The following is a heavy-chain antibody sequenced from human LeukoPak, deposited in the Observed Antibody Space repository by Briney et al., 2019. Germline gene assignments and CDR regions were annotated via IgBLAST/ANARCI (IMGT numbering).Heavy chain of an antibody. V-gene: IGHV3-23*01. CDR1: GFTFSSYA. J-gene: IGHJ4*02. Sequence: GSLRLSCAASGFTFSSYAMSWVRQAPGKGLEWVSAISGSGGSTYYADSVKGRFTISRDNSKNTLYLQMNSLRAEDTAVYYCAKDESGYSSSWYLGYWGQGTLVTVSS. CDR3: AKDESGYSSSWYLGY. D-gene: IGHD6-13*01. CDR2: ISGSGGST.